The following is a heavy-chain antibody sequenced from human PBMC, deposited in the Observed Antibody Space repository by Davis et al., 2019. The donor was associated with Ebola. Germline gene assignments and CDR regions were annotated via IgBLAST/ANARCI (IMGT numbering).Heavy chain of an antibody. V-gene: IGHV3-49*04. Sequence: PGGSLRLSCAASGFTFSSYAMSWVRQAPGKGLEWVGFIRSKAYGGTTEYAASVKGRFTISRDDSKSIAYLQMNSLKTEDTAVYYCTRDKGHYYYGMDVWGQGTTVTVSS. CDR2: IRSKAYGGTT. CDR3: TRDKGHYYYGMDV. CDR1: GFTFSSYA. J-gene: IGHJ6*02.